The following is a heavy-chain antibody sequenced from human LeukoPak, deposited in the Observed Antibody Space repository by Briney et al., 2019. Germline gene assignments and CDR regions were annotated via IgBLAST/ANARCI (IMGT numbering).Heavy chain of an antibody. J-gene: IGHJ4*02. CDR2: IRYSGSA. D-gene: IGHD3-22*01. V-gene: IGHV4-59*01. CDR1: GDSISTYY. CDR3: ARHFGEIYDSSGHYYLDY. Sequence: SETLSLTCTVSGDSISTYYWSWIRQPPGKGLEWIGYIRYSGSANYNPSLRSRVTISIDTSKNQFSLKLSSVTAADTAVYYCARHFGEIYDSSGHYYLDYWGQGILVTVSS.